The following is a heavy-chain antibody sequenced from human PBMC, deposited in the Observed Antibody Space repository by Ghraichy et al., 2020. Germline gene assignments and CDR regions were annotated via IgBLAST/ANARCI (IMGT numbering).Heavy chain of an antibody. CDR2: IYHSGST. CDR1: GGSISSSNW. CDR3: ARDLAPPSSWGTYYYGMDV. D-gene: IGHD6-13*01. V-gene: IGHV4-4*02. J-gene: IGHJ6*02. Sequence: SETLSLTCAVSGGSISSSNWWSWVRQPPGKGLEWIGEIYHSGSTNYNPSLRSRVTISVDKSKNQFSLKLSSVTAADTAVYYCARDLAPPSSWGTYYYGMDVWGQGTTVTVSS.